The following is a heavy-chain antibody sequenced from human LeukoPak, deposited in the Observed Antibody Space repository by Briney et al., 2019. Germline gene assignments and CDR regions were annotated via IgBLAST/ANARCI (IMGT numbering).Heavy chain of an antibody. CDR1: GFTFSSYA. CDR3: AKDPPYDYVWGSYRGDYFDY. CDR2: ISGSGGST. Sequence: GGSLGLSCAAPGFTFSSYAMSWVRQAPGKGLEWVSAISGSGGSTYYADSVKGRFTISRDNSKNTLYLQMNSLRAEDTAVYYCAKDPPYDYVWGSYRGDYFDYWGQGTLVTVSS. V-gene: IGHV3-23*01. D-gene: IGHD3-16*02. J-gene: IGHJ4*02.